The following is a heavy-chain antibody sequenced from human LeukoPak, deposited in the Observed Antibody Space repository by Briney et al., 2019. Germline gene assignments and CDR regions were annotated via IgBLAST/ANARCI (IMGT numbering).Heavy chain of an antibody. Sequence: GASQKVSCKVSGHTLTESSMHWVRHAPGKGGERAGDFYPVAGETVLGQKSQDRVTLTEDTSTDTSSIELRSLIAEDTVVYYGATSDRRFCSPSSYYMPFDFWGLGTLVTVSS. CDR2: FYPVAGET. D-gene: IGHD2-2*02. CDR1: GHTLTESS. J-gene: IGHJ4*02. CDR3: ATSDRRFCSPSSYYMPFDF. V-gene: IGHV1-24*01.